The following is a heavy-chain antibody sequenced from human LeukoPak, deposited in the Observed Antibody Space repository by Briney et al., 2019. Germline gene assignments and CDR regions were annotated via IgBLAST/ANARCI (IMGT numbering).Heavy chain of an antibody. Sequence: PSETLSLTCTVSGGSISSGGYYWSRIRQPPGKGLEWIGYIYYSGSTYYNPSLKSRVTISVDTSKNQFSLKLSSVTAADTAVYYCARVGATDPDDYWGQGTLVTVSS. CDR1: GGSISSGGYY. V-gene: IGHV4-30-4*01. D-gene: IGHD1-26*01. CDR3: ARVGATDPDDY. CDR2: IYYSGST. J-gene: IGHJ4*02.